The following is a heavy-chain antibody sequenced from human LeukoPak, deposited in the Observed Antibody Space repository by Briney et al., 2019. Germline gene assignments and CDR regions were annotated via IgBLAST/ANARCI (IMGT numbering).Heavy chain of an antibody. J-gene: IGHJ3*02. Sequence: GGSLRLSCAASGFTFSTYWMHWARQAPGKGLVWVSRINTDGSSTYYADSVKGRFTISRDNAKNTLYLQMNSLRAEDTAVYYCARESYCSGGSCYSGRAFDIWGQGTMVTVSS. V-gene: IGHV3-74*01. D-gene: IGHD2-15*01. CDR2: INTDGSST. CDR3: ARESYCSGGSCYSGRAFDI. CDR1: GFTFSTYW.